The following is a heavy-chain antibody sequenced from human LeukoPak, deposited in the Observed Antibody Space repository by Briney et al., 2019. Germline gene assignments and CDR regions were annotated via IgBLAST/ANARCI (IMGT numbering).Heavy chain of an antibody. CDR2: IYYSGST. CDR3: ARDGDGGNANYYYYMYV. J-gene: IGHJ6*03. V-gene: IGHV4-31*03. D-gene: IGHD4-23*01. CDR1: GGSISSGGYY. Sequence: SQTLSLTCTVSGGSISSGGYYWSWIRQHPGKGLEWIGYIYYSGSTYYNPSLKSRVTISVDTSKNQFSLKLSSVTAADTAVYYCARDGDGGNANYYYYMYVWGKGTTVTVSS.